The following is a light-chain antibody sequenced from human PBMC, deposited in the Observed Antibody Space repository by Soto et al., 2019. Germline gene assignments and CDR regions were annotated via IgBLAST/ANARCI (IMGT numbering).Light chain of an antibody. CDR1: SSDVGSYNY. V-gene: IGLV2-14*01. CDR2: DVS. CDR3: SSYTSSSTLV. Sequence: QSALTQPASVSGSPGQSITISCTGTSSDVGSYNYVSWYQQHPGKAPKLMIYDVSNRPSGVCNRFSGSKSGNTASLTISGLQAEDEADYYCSSYTSSSTLVFGTGTKLTVL. J-gene: IGLJ1*01.